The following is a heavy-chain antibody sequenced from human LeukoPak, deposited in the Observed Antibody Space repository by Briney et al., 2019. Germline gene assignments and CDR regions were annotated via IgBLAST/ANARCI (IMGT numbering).Heavy chain of an antibody. CDR3: ARVGGITMIVVLITDAFDI. D-gene: IGHD3-22*01. J-gene: IGHJ3*02. CDR2: IYYSGST. CDR1: GGSIGSSSYY. Sequence: SETLSLTCTVSGGSIGSSSYYWDWIRQPPGKGLEWIGSIYYSGSTYYNPSLKSRVTISVDTSKNQFSLKLRSVTAADTAVYYCARVGGITMIVVLITDAFDIWGQGTMITVSS. V-gene: IGHV4-39*07.